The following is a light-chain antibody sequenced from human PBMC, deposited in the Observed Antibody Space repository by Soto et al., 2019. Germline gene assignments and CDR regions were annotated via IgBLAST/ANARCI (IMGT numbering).Light chain of an antibody. V-gene: IGKV3-20*01. Sequence: EIVLTQSPGTLSLSPGERATLSCRASQSVSSSYLAWYQQKPGQAPRLLIYGASSRATGIPDRFSGSGFGTDVTLTISRLEPQDFAEYYCHQYGSSPWTFGQGNKVEIK. J-gene: IGKJ1*01. CDR3: HQYGSSPWT. CDR2: GAS. CDR1: QSVSSSY.